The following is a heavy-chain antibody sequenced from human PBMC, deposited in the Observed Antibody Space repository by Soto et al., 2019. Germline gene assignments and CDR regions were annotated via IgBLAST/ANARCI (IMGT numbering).Heavy chain of an antibody. Sequence: QVQLVESGGGVVQPGRSLRLSCAASGFTFSSYAMHWVRQAPGKGLEWVAVISYDGSNKYYADSVKGRFTISRDNSKNTLYLQMNSLRAEDTAVYYCARERGGYCISTSCSGDGMDVWGQVTTVTVSS. CDR3: ARERGGYCISTSCSGDGMDV. V-gene: IGHV3-30-3*01. J-gene: IGHJ6*02. D-gene: IGHD2-2*01. CDR1: GFTFSSYA. CDR2: ISYDGSNK.